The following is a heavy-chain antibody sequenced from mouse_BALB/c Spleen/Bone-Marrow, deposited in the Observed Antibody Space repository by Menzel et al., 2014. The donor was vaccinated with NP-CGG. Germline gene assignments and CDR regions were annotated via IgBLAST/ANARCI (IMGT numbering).Heavy chain of an antibody. CDR2: IDXXDSYT. J-gene: IGHJ2*01. V-gene: IGHV1-69*01. CDR3: ARERDYGNSPIDY. Sequence: QVQLQQSGAELVMPGASVKMSCKASGYTFTDXWXHWVXQRPXXGLEWIXAIDXXDSYTSYNQKFKGKATLTVDESSSTAYMQLSSLTSEDSAVYYCARERDYGNSPIDYWGQGTTLTVSS. CDR1: GYTFTDXW. D-gene: IGHD1-1*01.